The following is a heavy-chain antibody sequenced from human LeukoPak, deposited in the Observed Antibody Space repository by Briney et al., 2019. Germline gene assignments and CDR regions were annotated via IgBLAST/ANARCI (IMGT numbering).Heavy chain of an antibody. J-gene: IGHJ4*02. Sequence: SETLSLTCTVSGGSISSSSYYWGWTRQPPGKGLEWIGSFFYSGSTYYNPSLKSRVTISVDTSKNQFSLKVRSVTAADTAIYYCARDECDDNSCYSDYWGQGNLVTVSS. CDR2: FFYSGST. V-gene: IGHV4-39*07. D-gene: IGHD3-22*01. CDR3: ARDECDDNSCYSDY. CDR1: GGSISSSSYY.